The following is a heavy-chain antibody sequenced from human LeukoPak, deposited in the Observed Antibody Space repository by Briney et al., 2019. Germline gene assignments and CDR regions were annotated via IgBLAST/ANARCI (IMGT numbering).Heavy chain of an antibody. CDR1: GFTLSIYI. D-gene: IGHD5-24*01. Sequence: PGGSLRLSCAASGFTLSIYIMSWVRQAPGEGVDWVSYTSSSSGTIYYADSVKGRFTISRDNAKNSLYLKMNSLRAEDTAVYYCARDVGDGYNIFDYWGQGTLVTVSS. V-gene: IGHV3-48*04. J-gene: IGHJ4*02. CDR3: ARDVGDGYNIFDY. CDR2: TSSSSGTI.